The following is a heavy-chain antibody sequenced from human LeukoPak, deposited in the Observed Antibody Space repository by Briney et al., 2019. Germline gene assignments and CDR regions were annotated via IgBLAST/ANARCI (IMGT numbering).Heavy chain of an antibody. CDR1: GSTFSDYY. Sequence: GGSLRLSCAASGSTFSDYYTSWIRQAPGKGLEWVSYISSSGSTIYYADSVKGRFTISRDNAKNSLYLQMNSLRAEDTAVYYCARVSNPHCSGGSCYADYWGQGTLVTVSS. J-gene: IGHJ4*02. V-gene: IGHV3-11*01. D-gene: IGHD2-15*01. CDR3: ARVSNPHCSGGSCYADY. CDR2: ISSSGSTI.